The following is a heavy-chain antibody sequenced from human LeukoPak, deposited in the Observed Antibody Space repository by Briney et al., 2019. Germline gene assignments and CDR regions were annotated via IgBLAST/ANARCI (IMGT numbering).Heavy chain of an antibody. CDR3: ARSVITGYYYYYYMDV. CDR2: IIPIFGTA. V-gene: IGHV1-69*13. D-gene: IGHD3-22*01. CDR1: GYTFTSYG. J-gene: IGHJ6*03. Sequence: SVKVSCKASGYTFTSYGISWVRQAPGQGLEWMGGIIPIFGTANYAQKFQGRVTITADESTSTAYMELSSLRSEDTAVYYCARSVITGYYYYYYMDVWGKGTTVTISS.